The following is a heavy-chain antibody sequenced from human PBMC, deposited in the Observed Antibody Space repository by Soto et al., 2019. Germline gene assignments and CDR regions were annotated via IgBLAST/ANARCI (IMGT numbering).Heavy chain of an antibody. CDR3: ARDKDLKAAAGHAEL. Sequence: QPQLVQSGPEVKKPGASVKVSCKASGFAFSRHGITWVRQAPGQGLEWMGWITNFDGRTIYRPNFQGRVTLTTDKTTSTAYMELTRLTSDDTGVYFCARDKDLKAAAGHAELWGPGTLVTVSS. J-gene: IGHJ1*01. V-gene: IGHV1-18*04. D-gene: IGHD6-13*01. CDR1: GFAFSRHG. CDR2: ITNFDGRT.